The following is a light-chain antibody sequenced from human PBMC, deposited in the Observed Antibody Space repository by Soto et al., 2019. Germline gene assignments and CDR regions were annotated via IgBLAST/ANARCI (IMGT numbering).Light chain of an antibody. CDR2: AAS. Sequence: DIQMTQSPSSLSASVGDRVRITCRASQSISFYLNWYQQKPGKAHKVMIYAASNLQSGVPSRFSGSVSGTDGTLTISSLKQEDGSTYYCQQSYSMTITFGQGTRLEIK. CDR1: QSISFY. J-gene: IGKJ5*01. V-gene: IGKV1-39*01. CDR3: QQSYSMTIT.